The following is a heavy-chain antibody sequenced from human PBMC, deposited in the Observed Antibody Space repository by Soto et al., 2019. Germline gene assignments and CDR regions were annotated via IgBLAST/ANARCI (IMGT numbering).Heavy chain of an antibody. D-gene: IGHD6-6*01. CDR2: IIPIFGTA. J-gene: IGHJ6*02. CDR3: AGRLYSSSSLRSYGMDV. CDR1: GGTFSSYA. V-gene: IGHV1-69*06. Sequence: ASVKVSCKASGGTFSSYAISWVRQAPGQGLEWMGGIIPIFGTANYAQKFQGRVTITADKSTSTAYMELSSLRSEDTAVYYCAGRLYSSSSLRSYGMDVWGQGTTVTVSS.